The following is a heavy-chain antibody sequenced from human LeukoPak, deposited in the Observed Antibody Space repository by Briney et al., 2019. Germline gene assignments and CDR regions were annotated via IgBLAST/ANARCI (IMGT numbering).Heavy chain of an antibody. V-gene: IGHV3-9*01. J-gene: IGHJ4*02. CDR2: ISWNSGSI. D-gene: IGHD1-26*01. Sequence: GGSLRLSCAASGFTFDDYAMHWVRQAPGKGLEWVSGISWNSGSIGYVDSVKGRFTISRDNAKNSLYLQMNSLRAEDTAVYYCARISWELLGYFDYWGQGTLVTVSS. CDR1: GFTFDDYA. CDR3: ARISWELLGYFDY.